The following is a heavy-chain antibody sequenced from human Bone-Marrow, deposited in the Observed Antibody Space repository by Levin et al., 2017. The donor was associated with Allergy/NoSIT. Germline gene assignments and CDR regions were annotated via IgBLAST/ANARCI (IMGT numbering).Heavy chain of an antibody. CDR1: GFTFSSYE. D-gene: IGHD3-22*01. Sequence: GGSLRLSCAASGFTFSSYEMNWVRQAPGKGLEWVSYISSSGSTIYYADSVKGRFTISRDNAKNSLYLQMNSLRAEDTAVYYCARDPESDLVNFDYWGQGTLVTVSS. CDR2: ISSSGSTI. V-gene: IGHV3-48*03. CDR3: ARDPESDLVNFDY. J-gene: IGHJ4*02.